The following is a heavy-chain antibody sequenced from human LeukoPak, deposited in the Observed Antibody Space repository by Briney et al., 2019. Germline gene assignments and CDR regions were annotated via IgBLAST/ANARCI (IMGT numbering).Heavy chain of an antibody. D-gene: IGHD6-13*01. CDR2: ISSSSGTI. CDR3: AREFSSWPLYFDY. J-gene: IGHJ4*02. CDR1: GFTCSSCS. V-gene: IGHV3-48*04. Sequence: GGSLRLFCAASGFTCSSCSVLWVGQVTGEGLEGVSYISSSSGTIFYADSAKGRFTISRDNAKKSLFLQMNSLSTEDTAVYYCAREFSSWPLYFDYWGQGTQVTVSS.